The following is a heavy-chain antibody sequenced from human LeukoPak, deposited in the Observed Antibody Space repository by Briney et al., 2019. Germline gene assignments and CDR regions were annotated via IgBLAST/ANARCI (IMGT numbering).Heavy chain of an antibody. CDR2: IYHSGST. Sequence: SETLSLTCTVSGYSISSGYYWGWIRQPPGKGLEWIGSIYHSGSTYYNPSLKSRVTISVDTSKNQFSLKLSSVTAADTAVYYCARDGYYDSSFHWGQGTLVTVSS. V-gene: IGHV4-38-2*02. CDR3: ARDGYYDSSFH. CDR1: GYSISSGYY. J-gene: IGHJ4*02. D-gene: IGHD3-22*01.